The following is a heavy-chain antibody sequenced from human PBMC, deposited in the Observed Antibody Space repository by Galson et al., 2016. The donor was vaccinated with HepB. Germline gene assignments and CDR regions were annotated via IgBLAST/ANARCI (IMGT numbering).Heavy chain of an antibody. Sequence: ATLSLTCAVYGGSFNDYYWSWSRQPPGKGLEWIGEINHRGSTNYNPSLKSRVTISIDTSKNQFSLNLRSVTAAETAVYYCARSTWYEPLLYDYWGQGTLVTVSS. J-gene: IGHJ4*02. D-gene: IGHD2-2*02. CDR3: ARSTWYEPLLYDY. CDR1: GGSFNDYY. CDR2: INHRGST. V-gene: IGHV4-34*01.